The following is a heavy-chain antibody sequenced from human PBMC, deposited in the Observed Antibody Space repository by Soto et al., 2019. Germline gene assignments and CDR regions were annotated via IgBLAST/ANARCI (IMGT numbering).Heavy chain of an antibody. D-gene: IGHD3-16*02. V-gene: IGHV1-3*01. CDR2: INAANGNT. J-gene: IGHJ4*02. Sequence: QVQFVQSGAEGEKPGASVKVSCKASGYNFNTYALHWVRQAPGQRLEWMGWINAANGNTKYSQNFQGRVSITRDTSATTVCQEPSSLRSEDTAVFFRTRSAVRPSGGLIGPFDYWGQGTLVTVSA. CDR3: TRSAVRPSGGLIGPFDY. CDR1: GYNFNTYA.